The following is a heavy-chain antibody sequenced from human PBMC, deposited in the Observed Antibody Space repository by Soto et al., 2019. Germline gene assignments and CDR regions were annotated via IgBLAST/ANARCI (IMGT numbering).Heavy chain of an antibody. CDR3: VRRRTAFDY. CDR1: GFSLTTSGVG. Sequence: QITLKESGPTLVKPTQTLTLTCTFSGFSLTTSGVGVGWIHQPPGKTLDWLALIYWDGDERYSPSLQSRLTITKDTSKNQVVLTMTNMDPVDTATYYCVRRRTAFDYWGQGTLVTVSS. J-gene: IGHJ4*02. V-gene: IGHV2-5*02. CDR2: IYWDGDE.